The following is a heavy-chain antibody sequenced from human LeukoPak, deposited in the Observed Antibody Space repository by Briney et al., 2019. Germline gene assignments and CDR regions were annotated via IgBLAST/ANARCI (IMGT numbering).Heavy chain of an antibody. D-gene: IGHD6-13*01. CDR1: GFTFSSYW. V-gene: IGHV3-7*01. CDR3: ARGLAAAGKGYYFGY. J-gene: IGHJ4*02. Sequence: PGGSLRLSCAASGFTFSSYWMSWVRQAPGKGLEWVANIKQDGSEKYYADSVKGRFTISRDNAKNSLYLQMNSLRAEDTAVYYCARGLAAAGKGYYFGYWGQGTLVTVSS. CDR2: IKQDGSEK.